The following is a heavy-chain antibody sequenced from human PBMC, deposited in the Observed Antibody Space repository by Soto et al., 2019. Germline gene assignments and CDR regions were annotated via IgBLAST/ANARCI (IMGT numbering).Heavy chain of an antibody. Sequence: SETLSLTCTVSGGYISSGGYYWSWIRQHPGKGLEWIGYIYYSGSTYYNPSLKSRVTISVDTSKNQFSLKLSSVTAADTAVYYCARVMATTASFDYWGQGTLVTVYS. CDR2: IYYSGST. D-gene: IGHD5-12*01. CDR1: GGYISSGGYY. J-gene: IGHJ4*02. V-gene: IGHV4-31*03. CDR3: ARVMATTASFDY.